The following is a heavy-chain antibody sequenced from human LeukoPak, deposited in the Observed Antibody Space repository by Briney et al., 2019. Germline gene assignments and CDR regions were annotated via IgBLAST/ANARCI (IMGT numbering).Heavy chain of an antibody. Sequence: PGGSLRLSCAASGFTFDDYAMHWVRQAPGKGLEWVSGISWNSGSIGYADSVKGRFTISRDNAKNSLYLQMNSLRAEDTALYYCAKDIAAAGTCFDYWGQGTLVTVSS. CDR3: AKDIAAAGTCFDY. CDR1: GFTFDDYA. D-gene: IGHD6-13*01. CDR2: ISWNSGSI. J-gene: IGHJ4*02. V-gene: IGHV3-9*01.